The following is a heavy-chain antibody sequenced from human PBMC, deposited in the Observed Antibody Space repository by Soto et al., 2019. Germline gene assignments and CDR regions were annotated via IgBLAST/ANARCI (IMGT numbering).Heavy chain of an antibody. V-gene: IGHV5-51*01. CDR1: VYSFTIYW. J-gene: IGHJ6*02. CDR3: ARDLSHGMDV. CDR2: IYPGDSDT. Sequence: PGEALNMSCKRSVYSFTIYWIGWVRQMPGKGLEWMGIIYPGDSDTRYSPSFQGQVTISADKSISTAYLQWSSLKASDTAMYYCARDLSHGMDVWGRGTTVTVSS.